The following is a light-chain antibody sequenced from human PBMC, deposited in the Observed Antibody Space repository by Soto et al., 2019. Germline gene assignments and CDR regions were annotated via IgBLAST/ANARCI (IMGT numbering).Light chain of an antibody. V-gene: IGKV1-39*01. CDR2: AAS. CDR3: QQSYSTPLT. CDR1: QSISSY. J-gene: IGKJ4*01. Sequence: DIQMTQSPSSLSASVGDRVTITCRASQSISSYLNWYQQKPVKAPKLLIYAASSLQSGVPSRFSGSGSGTDFTLTISSLQPEDFGTYYCQQSYSTPLTFGGGTKVDNK.